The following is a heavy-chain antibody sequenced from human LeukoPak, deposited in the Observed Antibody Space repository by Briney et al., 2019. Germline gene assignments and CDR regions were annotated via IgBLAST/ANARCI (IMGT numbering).Heavy chain of an antibody. V-gene: IGHV3-21*01. CDR2: ISSSSSYI. Sequence: PGGSLRLSCAASGFTFSSYWMSWVRQAPGEGLEWVSSISSSSSYIYYADSVKGRFTTSRDNAKNSLYLQMNSLRAEDTAVYYCARGSSPTTVTPFDYWGQGTLVTVSS. D-gene: IGHD4-17*01. CDR1: GFTFSSYW. J-gene: IGHJ4*02. CDR3: ARGSSPTTVTPFDY.